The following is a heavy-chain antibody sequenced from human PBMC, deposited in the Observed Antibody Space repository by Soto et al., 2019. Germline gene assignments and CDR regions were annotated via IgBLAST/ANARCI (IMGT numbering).Heavy chain of an antibody. Sequence: SETLSLTCTVSSGSISSSTYYWGWIRQPPGKGLEWIGSIYYSGSTYYNPSLKSRVTMSVDTSKNHFSLKLRSVTAADTAVYYGSRHAATYSWFDPWGQGTLVPVSS. D-gene: IGHD2-15*01. CDR1: SGSISSSTYY. V-gene: IGHV4-39*01. CDR3: SRHAATYSWFDP. CDR2: IYYSGST. J-gene: IGHJ5*02.